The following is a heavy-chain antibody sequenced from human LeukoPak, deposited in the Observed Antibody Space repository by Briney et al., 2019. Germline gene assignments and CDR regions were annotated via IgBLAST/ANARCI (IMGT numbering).Heavy chain of an antibody. D-gene: IGHD6-13*01. CDR1: GFTFDDYA. CDR3: ARSWESGSWPHWYFDL. CDR2: ISWNSGSI. V-gene: IGHV3-9*01. J-gene: IGHJ2*01. Sequence: GGSLRLSCAASGFTFDDYAMHWVRQTPGKGLEWVSGISWNSGSIGYADSVKGRFTISRDNAKNSLYLQMNSLRAEDTAVYYCARSWESGSWPHWYFDLWGRGTLVTVSS.